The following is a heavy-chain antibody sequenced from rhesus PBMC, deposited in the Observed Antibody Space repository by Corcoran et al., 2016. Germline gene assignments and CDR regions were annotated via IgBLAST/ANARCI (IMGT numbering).Heavy chain of an antibody. J-gene: IGHJ4*01. V-gene: IGHV2-174*01. Sequence: QVTLKESGPALVKPTQTLTLTCTFSGFSLTTSGMGVGWIRQPPGKALEWLALIYWDDDKRYGTSLKSRLTISKDTSKNQVVLTMTNMDPVDTATYSCARGGYFDYWGQGVLVTVSS. CDR3: ARGGYFDY. CDR2: IYWDDDK. CDR1: GFSLTTSGMG.